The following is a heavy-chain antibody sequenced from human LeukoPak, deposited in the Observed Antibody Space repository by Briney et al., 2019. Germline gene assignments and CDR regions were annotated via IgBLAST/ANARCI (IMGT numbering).Heavy chain of an antibody. V-gene: IGHV3-43D*03. CDR3: AKDRLRYYDSSGYLLDY. Sequence: GGSLRLSCAASGFTFSSYAMHWVRQAPGKGLEWVSLISWDGGSTYYADSVKGRFTISRDNSKNSLYLQMNSLRAEDTALYYCAKDRLRYYDSSGYLLDYWGQGTLVTVSS. J-gene: IGHJ4*02. CDR2: ISWDGGST. D-gene: IGHD3-22*01. CDR1: GFTFSSYA.